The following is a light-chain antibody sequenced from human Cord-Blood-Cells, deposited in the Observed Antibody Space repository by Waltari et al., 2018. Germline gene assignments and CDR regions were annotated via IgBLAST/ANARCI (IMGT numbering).Light chain of an antibody. V-gene: IGLV3-25*02. CDR3: QSADSSGTWV. J-gene: IGLJ3*02. CDR2: KDS. CDR1: ALPKQY. Sequence: SYELPHPPSLSVSPGQTARITCSGDALPKQYAYWYQQKPGQAPVLVIYKDSERPSGIPERFSGSSSGTTVTLTISGVQAEDEADYYCQSADSSGTWVFGGGTKLTVL.